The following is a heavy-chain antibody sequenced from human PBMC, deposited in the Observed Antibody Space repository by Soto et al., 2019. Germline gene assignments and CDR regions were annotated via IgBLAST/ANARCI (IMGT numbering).Heavy chain of an antibody. CDR2: IWYDGSKK. CDR1: GFTFSSYG. D-gene: IGHD3-10*01. V-gene: IGHV3-33*01. Sequence: GGSLRLSCAASGFTFSSYGMHWVRQAPGKGLEWVAVIWYDGSKKYYADSVKGRFTISRDNSKNTLYLQMNSLRAEDTAVYYCAREGLLWFGESKNYYYGMDVWGQGTTVTVSS. J-gene: IGHJ6*02. CDR3: AREGLLWFGESKNYYYGMDV.